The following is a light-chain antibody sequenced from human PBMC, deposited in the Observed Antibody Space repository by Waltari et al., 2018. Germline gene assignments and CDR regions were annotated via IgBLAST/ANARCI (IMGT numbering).Light chain of an antibody. CDR3: QQYYNIPIT. CDR2: WAS. CDR1: QSVLYSSINENY. Sequence: DIVMTQSPDSLAVSLGERATINCKSSQSVLYSSINENYLAWYQQKPGQPPKLLIYWASTRESGVPDRFSGSGSGTDFTLTISSLQAEDVAVYYCQQYYNIPITFGQGTRLEIK. V-gene: IGKV4-1*01. J-gene: IGKJ5*01.